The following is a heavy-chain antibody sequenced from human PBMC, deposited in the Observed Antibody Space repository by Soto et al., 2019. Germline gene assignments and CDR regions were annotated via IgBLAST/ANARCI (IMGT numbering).Heavy chain of an antibody. CDR2: IIPIFGTA. CDR1: GGTFSSYA. J-gene: IGHJ5*02. Sequence: QVQLVQSGAEVKKPGASGKVSCKASGGTFSSYAISWVRQAPGQGLEWMGGIIPIFGTANYAQKFQGRVTITADKSSSTAYMELSSLRSEDTAVYYCERLCMVRGERSGWFDPWGQGTLVTVSS. V-gene: IGHV1-69*06. D-gene: IGHD3-10*01. CDR3: ERLCMVRGERSGWFDP.